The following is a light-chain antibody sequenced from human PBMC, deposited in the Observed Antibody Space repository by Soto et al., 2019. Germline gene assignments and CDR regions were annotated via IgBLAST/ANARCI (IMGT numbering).Light chain of an antibody. CDR3: QQYGSSPGGP. V-gene: IGKV3-20*01. Sequence: EIVLTQSPGTLSLSPGERATLSCRASQSVSSSYLAWYQQKPGQAPRLLIYGTSSRATGIPDRFSGSGSGSDFTPTISGLEPEDFAVSYCQQYGSSPGGPFGPGTKVDSK. CDR1: QSVSSSY. J-gene: IGKJ3*01. CDR2: GTS.